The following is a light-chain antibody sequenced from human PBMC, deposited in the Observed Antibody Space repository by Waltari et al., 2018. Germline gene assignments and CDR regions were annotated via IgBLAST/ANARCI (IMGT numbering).Light chain of an antibody. CDR2: SND. CDR1: SSNIGSNT. CDR3: AAWDDSLNGWV. Sequence: QSVLTPPPSTSGPPGQRVTISCSGSSSNIGSNTVNWYQQLPGTAPKLLIYSNDHRPSGVPDRFSGSKSGTSASLAISGLQSEDDADYYCAAWDDSLNGWVFGGGTKLTVL. V-gene: IGLV1-44*01. J-gene: IGLJ3*02.